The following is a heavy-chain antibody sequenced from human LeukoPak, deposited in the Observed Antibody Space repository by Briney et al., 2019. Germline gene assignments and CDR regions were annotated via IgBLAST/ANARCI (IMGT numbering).Heavy chain of an antibody. D-gene: IGHD4-23*01. CDR2: INAGNGNT. CDR1: GYTFTSYA. J-gene: IGHJ4*02. V-gene: IGHV1-3*01. Sequence: ASVKVSCKASGYTFTSYAMHWVRQAPGQRLEWMGWINAGNGNTKYSQKFQGRVTITRDTSASTAYMELSSLRSEDTAVYYCARERGGNYGGNNYFDYWGQGTLVTVSS. CDR3: ARERGGNYGGNNYFDY.